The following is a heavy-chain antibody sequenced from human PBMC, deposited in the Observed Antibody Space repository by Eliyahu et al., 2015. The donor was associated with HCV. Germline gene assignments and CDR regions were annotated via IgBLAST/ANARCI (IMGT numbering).Heavy chain of an antibody. CDR2: IHYSGST. V-gene: IGHV4-59*01. Sequence: QVQLQESGPGLVKPSETLSLTXTXPGGSIPPXYWSWIRQPPGKGPEWIGYIHYSGSTNYNPSLKSRVTISVDTSKNQFSLNLTSVTAADTAVYYCASGGGGIAVAGTGGWFDPWGQGTLVTVSS. J-gene: IGHJ5*02. D-gene: IGHD6-19*01. CDR1: GGSIPPXY. CDR3: ASGGGGIAVAGTGGWFDP.